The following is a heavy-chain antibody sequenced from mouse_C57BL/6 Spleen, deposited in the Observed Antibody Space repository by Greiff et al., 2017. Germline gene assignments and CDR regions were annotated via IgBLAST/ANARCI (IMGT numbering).Heavy chain of an antibody. Sequence: QVQLQQSGAELVRPGASVTLSCKASGYTFTDYEMHWVKQTPVHGLEWIGAIDPETGGTAYNQKFKGKAILTADKSSSTAYMELRSLTSEDSAVYYCTSYDTGYYFDYWGQGTTLTVSS. D-gene: IGHD2-3*01. CDR3: TSYDTGYYFDY. V-gene: IGHV1-15*01. CDR1: GYTFTDYE. CDR2: IDPETGGT. J-gene: IGHJ2*01.